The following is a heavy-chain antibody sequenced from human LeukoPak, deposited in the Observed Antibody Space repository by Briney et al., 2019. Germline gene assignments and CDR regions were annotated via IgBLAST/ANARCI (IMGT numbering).Heavy chain of an antibody. D-gene: IGHD3-10*01. J-gene: IGHJ4*02. Sequence: SETLSLTCAVYGGSFSGYYWSWIRQPPGKGLEWIGEINHSGSTNYNPSLKSRVTISVDTSKNQFSLKLSSVTAADTAVYYCARGGGQLLWLGELLFDYWGQGTLVTVSS. CDR1: GGSFSGYY. CDR3: ARGGGQLLWLGELLFDY. V-gene: IGHV4-34*01. CDR2: INHSGST.